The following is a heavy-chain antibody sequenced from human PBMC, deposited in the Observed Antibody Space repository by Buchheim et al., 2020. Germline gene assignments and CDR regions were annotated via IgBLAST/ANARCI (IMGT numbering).Heavy chain of an antibody. CDR1: GFTFSSYS. CDR3: ASAVDTAMVSDGGYYGMDV. Sequence: EVQLVESGGGLVQPGGSLRLSCAASGFTFSSYSMNWVRQAPGKGLEWVSYISSSSSTIYYADSVKGRFTISRDNAKNSLYLQMNSLRAEDTAVYYCASAVDTAMVSDGGYYGMDVWGQGTT. J-gene: IGHJ6*02. CDR2: ISSSSSTI. V-gene: IGHV3-48*01. D-gene: IGHD5-18*01.